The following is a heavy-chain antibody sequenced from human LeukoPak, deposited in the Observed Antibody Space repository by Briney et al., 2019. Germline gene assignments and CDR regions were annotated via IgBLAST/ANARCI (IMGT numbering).Heavy chain of an antibody. D-gene: IGHD6-13*01. CDR2: ISSTGSTI. V-gene: IGHV3-48*03. J-gene: IGHJ4*02. Sequence: PGGSLRLSCAASGFTFSGYEMNWVRQAPGKGLEWVSYISSTGSTIYYADSVKGRFTISRDSAKNSLYLHMSSLRAEDTAVYYCARGSSSWHEDGPGVYWYRGQGTLVTVSS. CDR3: ARGSSSWHEDGPGVYWY. CDR1: GFTFSGYE.